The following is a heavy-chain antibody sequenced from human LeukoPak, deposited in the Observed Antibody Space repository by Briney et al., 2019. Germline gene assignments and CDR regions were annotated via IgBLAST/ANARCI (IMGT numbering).Heavy chain of an antibody. CDR1: GGSINGVGSY. V-gene: IGHV4-31*03. Sequence: SQTLSLTCTLSGGSINGVGSYCRSIRQHPGKGREWVVFIYYDGRTYYSPSLKRRVTISVDTSKNQFSLKLSSVTAADTAVYYCARDPAVVVGTRLFDIWGQGTMVTVCS. CDR2: IYYDGRT. D-gene: IGHD2-15*01. J-gene: IGHJ3*02. CDR3: ARDPAVVVGTRLFDI.